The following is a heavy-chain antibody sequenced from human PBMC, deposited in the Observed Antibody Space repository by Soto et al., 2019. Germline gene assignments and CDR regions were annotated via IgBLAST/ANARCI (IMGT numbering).Heavy chain of an antibody. D-gene: IGHD1-26*01. CDR1: GGSFNNYG. CDR3: VTSKWDLLLNGADAFDI. J-gene: IGHJ3*02. Sequence: QVQLVQSGAEVKKAGSSVKVSCKASGGSFNNYGVNWVRQAPGQGLEWMGGFSPMFNSAKNGQKFQGRVRITVDESTDNAYMDLSCLRSEDTAMYYWVTSKWDLLLNGADAFDIWGPGTLVSVSS. V-gene: IGHV1-69*01. CDR2: FSPMFNSA.